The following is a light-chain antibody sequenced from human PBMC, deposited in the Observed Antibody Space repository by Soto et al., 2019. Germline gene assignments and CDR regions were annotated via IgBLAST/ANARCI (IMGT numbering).Light chain of an antibody. CDR1: QNIGNW. J-gene: IGKJ1*01. CDR3: QHYDYDLRT. CDR2: KAS. Sequence: DIQMTQSPSTLSASVGDRVTITCRASQNIGNWLAWYQQKPGKAPNLLIYKASFLESGVPSRFSGSGSGTEFTLTIGSLLPDDFATYYCQHYDYDLRTFGQGTKVEIK. V-gene: IGKV1-5*03.